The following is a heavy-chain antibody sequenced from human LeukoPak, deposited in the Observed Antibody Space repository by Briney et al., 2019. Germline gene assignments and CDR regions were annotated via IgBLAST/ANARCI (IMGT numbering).Heavy chain of an antibody. Sequence: PGGSLRLSCAASGFTFSSYAMSWVRQAPGKGLEWVSIISGSGGSTYYADSVKGRFTISRDNSKNTLYLQMHSMRVEDTAVYYCARYSGYDLWSRYCGGYYFDCWGQGTLVTVSS. CDR3: ARYSGYDLWSRYCGGYYFDC. J-gene: IGHJ4*02. D-gene: IGHD3-3*01. CDR1: GFTFSSYA. V-gene: IGHV3-23*01. CDR2: ISGSGGST.